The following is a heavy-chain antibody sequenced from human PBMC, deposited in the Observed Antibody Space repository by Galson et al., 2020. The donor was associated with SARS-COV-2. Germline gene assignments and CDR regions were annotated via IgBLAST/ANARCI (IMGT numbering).Heavy chain of an antibody. Sequence: SLKISCAASGFTFSSYGMHWVRQAPGKGLAWVAVIWYDGSNKYYADSVKGRFTISRDNSKNTLYLQMNSLRAEDTAVYYCASEYDILTGYYGGRHATDYWGQGTLVTVSS. CDR2: IWYDGSNK. J-gene: IGHJ4*02. CDR3: ASEYDILTGYYGGRHATDY. CDR1: GFTFSSYG. V-gene: IGHV3-33*01. D-gene: IGHD3-9*01.